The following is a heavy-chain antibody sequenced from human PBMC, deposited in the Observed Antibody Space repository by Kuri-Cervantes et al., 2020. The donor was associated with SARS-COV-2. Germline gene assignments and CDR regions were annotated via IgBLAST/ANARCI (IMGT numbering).Heavy chain of an antibody. J-gene: IGHJ4*02. CDR1: GVTFSGHW. CDR2: INPDGSYT. D-gene: IGHD1-1*01. V-gene: IGHV3-74*01. Sequence: ETLSLTCAASGVTFSGHWIHWVRQAPGKGLVWISRINPDGSYTNNVDSVKGRFTLSRDNAKNMLFLQMNSLRAEDTAVYYCVRDGDHWNFDYWGQGTLVTVSS. CDR3: VRDGDHWNFDY.